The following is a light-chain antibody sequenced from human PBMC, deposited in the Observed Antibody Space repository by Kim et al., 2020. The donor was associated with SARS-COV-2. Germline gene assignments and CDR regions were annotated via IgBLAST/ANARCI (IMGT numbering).Light chain of an antibody. CDR3: QVWDSSSDHRVV. CDR1: SIGSKS. V-gene: IGLV3-21*04. CDR2: YDS. Sequence: PAKTARVSCGGNSIGSKSVHGYQRKSGQAPVMVIYYDSDRPSGIPERFSGSNSGNTATLTISRVEAGDEADYYCQVWDSSSDHRVVFGGGTKVTVL. J-gene: IGLJ2*01.